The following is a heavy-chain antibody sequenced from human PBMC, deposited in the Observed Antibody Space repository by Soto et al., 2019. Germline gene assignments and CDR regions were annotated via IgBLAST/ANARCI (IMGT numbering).Heavy chain of an antibody. V-gene: IGHV4-39*01. CDR3: ARHLWTGGAFGVVMNYYYYYGMDV. Sequence: SETLSLTCTVSGGSISSSSYYWGWIRQPPGKGLEWIGSIYYSGSAYYNPSLKSRVTISVDTSKNQFSLKLSSVTAADTAVYYCARHLWTGGAFGVVMNYYYYYGMDVWGQGTTVTVSS. CDR2: IYYSGSA. CDR1: GGSISSSSYY. J-gene: IGHJ6*02. D-gene: IGHD3-3*01.